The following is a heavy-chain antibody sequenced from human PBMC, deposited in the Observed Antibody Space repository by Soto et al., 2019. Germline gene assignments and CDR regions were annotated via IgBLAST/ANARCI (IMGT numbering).Heavy chain of an antibody. CDR3: ARHYYGSGSFYWFDP. CDR1: GGSISSSSYY. D-gene: IGHD3-10*01. J-gene: IGHJ5*02. V-gene: IGHV4-39*01. Sequence: SQTLSLTCTVSGGSISSSSYYWGWIRQPPGKGLEWIGSIYYSGSTYYNPSLKSRVTISVDTSKNQFSLKLSSVTAADTAVYYCARHYYGSGSFYWFDPWGQGTLVTVSS. CDR2: IYYSGST.